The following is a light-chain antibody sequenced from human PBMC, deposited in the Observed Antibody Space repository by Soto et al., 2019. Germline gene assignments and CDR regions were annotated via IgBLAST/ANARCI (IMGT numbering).Light chain of an antibody. CDR2: GAS. Sequence: EIVMTQSPATLSVSPGERATLSCRASQSVSSNLAWYQQKPGQAPRLLIYGASTRATGIPARFSGSGSGTEFTLIIISLQSEDFAVYYSKQNNNWPPDTFGRGTKLEIK. CDR3: KQNNNWPPDT. CDR1: QSVSSN. J-gene: IGKJ2*01. V-gene: IGKV3-15*01.